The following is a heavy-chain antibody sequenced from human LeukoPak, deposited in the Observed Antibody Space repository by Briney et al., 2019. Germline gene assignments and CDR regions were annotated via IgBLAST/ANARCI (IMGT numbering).Heavy chain of an antibody. V-gene: IGHV4-61*02. CDR2: IDSSGST. Sequence: SQTLSLTCTVSDGYINLGSYYWTWIRQPTGKGLEWIGRIDSSGSTNYNPSLKSRVPISVDTSKNQFSLRLSSVTAADTAVYFCAGSSNYYYYYMDAWGKGTTVTVAS. D-gene: IGHD3-10*01. CDR1: DGYINLGSYY. CDR3: AGSSNYYYYYMDA. J-gene: IGHJ6*03.